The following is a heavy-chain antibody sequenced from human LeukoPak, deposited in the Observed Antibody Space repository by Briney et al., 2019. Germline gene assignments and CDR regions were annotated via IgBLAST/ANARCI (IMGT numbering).Heavy chain of an antibody. CDR3: ASPAPAPRPRYSGSYYAFDI. CDR2: IIPIFGTA. V-gene: IGHV1-69*05. Sequence: ASVKVSCKASGGTFISYAISWVRQAPGQGLEWMGGIIPIFGTANYAQKFQGRVTITTDESTSTAYMELSSLRSEDTAVYYCASPAPAPRPRYSGSYYAFDIWGQGTMVTASS. D-gene: IGHD1-26*01. CDR1: GGTFISYA. J-gene: IGHJ3*02.